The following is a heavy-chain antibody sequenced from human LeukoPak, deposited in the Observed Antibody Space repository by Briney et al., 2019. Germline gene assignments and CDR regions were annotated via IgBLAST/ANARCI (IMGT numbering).Heavy chain of an antibody. J-gene: IGHJ3*02. V-gene: IGHV4-59*01. CDR1: GGSISSYY. CDR2: IYSTGRT. D-gene: IGHD3-10*01. Sequence: SETLSLTCTVSGGSISSYYWNWIRQPPGKGLEWIGYIYSTGRTNYNPSLKSRVTMSVDTSKNHFSLKLSSVTAADTAVYYCAPDYYGSGSVDAFDIWGQGTMVTVSS. CDR3: APDYYGSGSVDAFDI.